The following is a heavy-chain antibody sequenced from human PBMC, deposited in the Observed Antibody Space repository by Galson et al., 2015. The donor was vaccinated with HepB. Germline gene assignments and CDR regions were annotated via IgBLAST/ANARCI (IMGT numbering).Heavy chain of an antibody. CDR2: FDPEDGET. CDR1: GYTLTELS. V-gene: IGHV1-24*01. CDR3: ATSSPLYSSSWYRGSSHRVYYYYYGMDV. Sequence: SVKVSCKVSGYTLTELSMHWVRQAPGKGLEWMGGFDPEDGETIYAQKFQGRVTMTEDTSTDTAYMELSSLRSEDTAVYYCATSSPLYSSSWYRGSSHRVYYYYYGMDVWGQGTTVTVSS. D-gene: IGHD6-13*01. J-gene: IGHJ6*02.